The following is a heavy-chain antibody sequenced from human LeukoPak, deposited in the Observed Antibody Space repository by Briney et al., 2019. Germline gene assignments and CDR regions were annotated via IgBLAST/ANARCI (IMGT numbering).Heavy chain of an antibody. V-gene: IGHV3-23*01. CDR3: AKENTVAGIHPVDDY. CDR1: GFTFSSYA. J-gene: IGHJ4*02. Sequence: GGSLRLSCAASGFTFSSYAMSWVRQAPGKGLEWVSAISGSGGSTYYADSVKGRFTISRDNSKNTLYLQMNGLRAEDTAVYYCAKENTVAGIHPVDDYWGQGTLVTVSS. D-gene: IGHD6-19*01. CDR2: ISGSGGST.